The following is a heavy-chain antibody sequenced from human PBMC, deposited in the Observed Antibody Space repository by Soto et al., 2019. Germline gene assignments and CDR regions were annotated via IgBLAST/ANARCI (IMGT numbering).Heavy chain of an antibody. CDR2: IIPIFGTA. CDR1: GGTFSSYA. J-gene: IGHJ1*01. V-gene: IGHV1-69*06. CDR3: ARNSLYSGRYYVLYFQH. D-gene: IGHD1-26*01. Sequence: QVQLVQSGAEVKKPGSSVKVSCKASGGTFSSYAISWVRQAPGQGLEWMGGIIPIFGTANYAQKFQGRVTINADKSTSTAYMELRSLRSEDTDVYYCARNSLYSGRYYVLYFQHWGQGTLVTVSS.